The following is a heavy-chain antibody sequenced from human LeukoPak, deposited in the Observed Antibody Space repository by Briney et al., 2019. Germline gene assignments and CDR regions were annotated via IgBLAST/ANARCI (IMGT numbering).Heavy chain of an antibody. J-gene: IGHJ4*02. Sequence: GSLRLSCAASGFTFSSYPMTWVRQAPGKGPEWVSLISDSGGITYYADSVKGRFTISRDNSKNTLYLQMNSLRAEDTAVYYCAKNTQYSGYYDCWGQGTLVAVSS. CDR1: GFTFSSYP. V-gene: IGHV3-23*01. D-gene: IGHD6-6*01. CDR3: AKNTQYSGYYDC. CDR2: ISDSGGIT.